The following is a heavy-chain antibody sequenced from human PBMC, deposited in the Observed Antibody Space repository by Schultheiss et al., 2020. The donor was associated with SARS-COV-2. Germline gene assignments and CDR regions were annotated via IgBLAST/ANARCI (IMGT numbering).Heavy chain of an antibody. Sequence: GESLKISCTASGFTVSTNYMSWVRQAPGKGLEWVSVIYSGGSTYYADSVKGRFTISRDNSKNTLYLQMNSLRADDTAVYYCARATNGGYSSGWQHYFDYWGQGTLVTVSS. D-gene: IGHD6-19*01. CDR2: IYSGGST. CDR3: ARATNGGYSSGWQHYFDY. J-gene: IGHJ4*02. CDR1: GFTVSTNY. V-gene: IGHV3-66*02.